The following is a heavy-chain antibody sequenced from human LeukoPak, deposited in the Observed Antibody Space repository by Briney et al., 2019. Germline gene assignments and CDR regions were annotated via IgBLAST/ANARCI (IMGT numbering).Heavy chain of an antibody. CDR2: INHSGST. CDR3: AREAPIPFGGATDY. J-gene: IGHJ4*02. V-gene: IGHV4-34*01. CDR1: GGSFSGYY. D-gene: IGHD3-16*01. Sequence: PSETLSLTCAVYGGSFSGYYWSWVRQPPGKGREWVWEINHSGSTNYTPSLKSRVTISVHTSKHQFSLTLSSVTAADTAVYYCAREAPIPFGGATDYWGQGTLVTVSS.